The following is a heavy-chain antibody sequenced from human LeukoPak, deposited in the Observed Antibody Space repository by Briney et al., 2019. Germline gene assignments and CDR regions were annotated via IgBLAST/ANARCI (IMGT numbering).Heavy chain of an antibody. J-gene: IGHJ4*02. CDR3: ARLKGSTYPPDY. V-gene: IGHV4-34*01. CDR2: INHSGST. Sequence: PSETLSLTCAVYGGSFSGYYWSWIRQPPGKGLEWIGEINHSGSTNYNPSLKSRVTISVDTSKNHFSLKLTSVTAADTAVYYCARLKGSTYPPDYWGQGTLVTVSS. CDR1: GGSFSGYY.